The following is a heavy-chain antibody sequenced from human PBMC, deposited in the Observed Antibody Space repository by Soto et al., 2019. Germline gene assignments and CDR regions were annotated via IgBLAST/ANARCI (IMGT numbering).Heavy chain of an antibody. Sequence: GGSLRLSCAASGFTFDDYAMHWVRQAPGKGLEWVSGISWNSDNIGYADSVKGRFTISRDNAKNSLYLHMNSLRADDTALYFCAKIGRSSSIYPYYYSYMDVWGEGTTVTVSS. CDR1: GFTFDDYA. CDR2: ISWNSDNI. V-gene: IGHV3-9*01. D-gene: IGHD2-15*01. J-gene: IGHJ6*03. CDR3: AKIGRSSSIYPYYYSYMDV.